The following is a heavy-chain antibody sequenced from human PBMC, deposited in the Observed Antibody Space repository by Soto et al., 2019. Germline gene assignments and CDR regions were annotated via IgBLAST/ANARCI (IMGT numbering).Heavy chain of an antibody. CDR1: GGTFSRYA. V-gene: IGHV1-69*01. D-gene: IGHD1-1*01. CDR3: ARFRRGQLDY. CDR2: IIPIFGTA. Sequence: QVSCKASGGTFSRYAISWVRQAPGQGLEWMGGIIPIFGTANNAQKFQGSVTITADESTSTAYMELSSLRFEDTAVYHCARFRRGQLDYWGQGSLVTVSS. J-gene: IGHJ4*02.